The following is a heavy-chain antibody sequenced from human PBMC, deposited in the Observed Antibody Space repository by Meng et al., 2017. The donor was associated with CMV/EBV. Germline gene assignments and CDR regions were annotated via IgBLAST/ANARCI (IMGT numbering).Heavy chain of an antibody. CDR3: ARSRTPRGKGAEMDV. V-gene: IGHV3-53*01. J-gene: IGHJ6*02. Sequence: GGSLRLSCAASGFTVSSNYMSWVRQAPGKGLEWVSVIYSGGSTYYADSVKGRFTISRDNSKKTLYLQMNSLRAEDTAVYYCARSRTPRGKGAEMDVWGQGTTVTVSS. CDR1: GFTVSSNY. D-gene: IGHD1-26*01. CDR2: IYSGGST.